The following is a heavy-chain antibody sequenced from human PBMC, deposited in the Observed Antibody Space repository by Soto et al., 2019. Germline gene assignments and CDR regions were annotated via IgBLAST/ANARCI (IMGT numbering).Heavy chain of an antibody. Sequence: KPSETLSLTCAVYGGSFSGYYWSWIRQPPGKGLEWIGEINHSGSTNYNPSLKSRVTISVDTSKNQFSLKLSSVTAADTAVYYCARGPYCSSTSCYYRWFDPWGQGTLVTVSS. CDR3: ARGPYCSSTSCYYRWFDP. V-gene: IGHV4-34*01. J-gene: IGHJ5*02. D-gene: IGHD2-2*01. CDR1: GGSFSGYY. CDR2: INHSGST.